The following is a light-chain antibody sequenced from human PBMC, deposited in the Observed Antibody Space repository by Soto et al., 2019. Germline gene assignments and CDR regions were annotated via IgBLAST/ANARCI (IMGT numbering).Light chain of an antibody. CDR3: QHYDHLPPLS. V-gene: IGKV1-33*01. CDR2: DAS. Sequence: DIQMTQSPSSLSASVGDRVTITCQASQDIRNYLNWYQQKPGKAPNLLIYDASNLRAGVPSRFSGRGSGTEFTFTSSSLQPEDMATYYCQHYDHLPPLSFGGGTKVEIK. J-gene: IGKJ4*01. CDR1: QDIRNY.